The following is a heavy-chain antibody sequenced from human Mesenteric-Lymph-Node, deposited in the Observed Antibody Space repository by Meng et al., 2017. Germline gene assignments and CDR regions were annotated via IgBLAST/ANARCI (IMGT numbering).Heavy chain of an antibody. D-gene: IGHD3-16*02. V-gene: IGHV1-2*06. Sequence: ASVTVSCKASGYTFTDYYLNWVRQAPEQGLEWMGRFNPNTGDSRFAQNFQGRVTMTRDTSISTAYMELTRLTSDDTAIYYCARAAGLRLGDLSDIDFWGQGNLVTVSS. J-gene: IGHJ4*02. CDR3: ARAAGLRLGDLSDIDF. CDR2: FNPNTGDS. CDR1: GYTFTDYY.